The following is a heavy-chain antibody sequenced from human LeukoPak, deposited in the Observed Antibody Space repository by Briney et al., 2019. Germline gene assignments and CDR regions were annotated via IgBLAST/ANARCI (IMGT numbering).Heavy chain of an antibody. J-gene: IGHJ4*02. CDR2: ITGSGGDS. Sequence: GGSLRLSCVVSGFTFSSYAMSWVRQAPGKGLEWVSIITGSGGDSYYADSVKGRFTLSRDNSKNTLYLQMNSLRAEDTAQYFCAKKSLWSGPFDYWGQGTLVTVFS. D-gene: IGHD3-3*01. CDR1: GFTFSSYA. V-gene: IGHV3-23*01. CDR3: AKKSLWSGPFDY.